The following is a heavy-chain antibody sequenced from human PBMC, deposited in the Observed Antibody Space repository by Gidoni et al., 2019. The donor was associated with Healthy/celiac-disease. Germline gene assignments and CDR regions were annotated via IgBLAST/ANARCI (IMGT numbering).Heavy chain of an antibody. V-gene: IGHV3-30*18. J-gene: IGHJ6*02. CDR1: GLTFSSYG. CDR2: ISYDGSNK. Sequence: QVQLVESGGGVVQPGRSLRLSCAASGLTFSSYGMHWVRQAPGKGLEWVAVISYDGSNKYYADSVKGRFTISRDNSKNTLYLQMNSLRAEDTAVYYCAKDLYGDYLYYYYGMDVWGQGTTVTVSS. D-gene: IGHD4-17*01. CDR3: AKDLYGDYLYYYYGMDV.